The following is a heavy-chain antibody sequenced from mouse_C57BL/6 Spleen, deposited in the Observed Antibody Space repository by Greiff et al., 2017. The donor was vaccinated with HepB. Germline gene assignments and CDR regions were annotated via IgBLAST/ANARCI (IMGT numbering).Heavy chain of an antibody. Sequence: EVQLQQSGPELVKPGASVKISCKASGYTFTDYYMNWVKQSHGKSLEWIGDINPNNGGTSYNQKFKGKATLTVDKSSSTAYMELRSLTSEDSAVYYCARWLLRRDYWGQGTTLTVSS. D-gene: IGHD2-3*01. J-gene: IGHJ2*01. CDR1: GYTFTDYY. CDR3: ARWLLRRDY. CDR2: INPNNGGT. V-gene: IGHV1-26*01.